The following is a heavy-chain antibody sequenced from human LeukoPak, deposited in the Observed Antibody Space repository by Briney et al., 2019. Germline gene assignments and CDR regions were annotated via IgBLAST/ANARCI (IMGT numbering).Heavy chain of an antibody. CDR2: IRSKANSYAT. CDR3: TRPVVTDTFDI. J-gene: IGHJ3*02. V-gene: IGHV3-73*01. CDR1: GFTFSGSA. Sequence: GGSLRLSCAASGFTFSGSAMHWVRQASGKGLEWVGRIRSKANSYATAYAASVKGRFTISRDDSKNTAYLQMNSLKTEDTAVYYCTRPVVTDTFDIWGQGTTVTVSS. D-gene: IGHD2-21*02.